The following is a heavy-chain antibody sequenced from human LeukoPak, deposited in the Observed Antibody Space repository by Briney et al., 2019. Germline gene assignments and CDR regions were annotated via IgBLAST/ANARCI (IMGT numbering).Heavy chain of an antibody. CDR3: ARESCSSTSCYTSDAFDI. D-gene: IGHD2-2*02. J-gene: IGHJ3*02. CDR1: GFTFSSYD. Sequence: GGSLRLSCAASGFTFSSYDMHWVRQATGKGLEWVSAIGTAGDTYYPGSVKGRFTISRENAKNSLYLQMNSLRAEDTAVYYCARESCSSTSCYTSDAFDIWGQGTMVTVSS. V-gene: IGHV3-13*01. CDR2: IGTAGDT.